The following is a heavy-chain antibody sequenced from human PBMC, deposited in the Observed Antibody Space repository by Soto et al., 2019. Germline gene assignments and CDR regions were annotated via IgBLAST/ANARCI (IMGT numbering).Heavy chain of an antibody. D-gene: IGHD2-2*01. CDR2: ISGYNGKT. V-gene: IGHV1-18*01. CDR3: ARMVVVLAARTNYFGY. J-gene: IGHJ4*02. Sequence: ASVKVSCKASGYMFTRYGISWVRQAPGQGLELMGWISGYNGKTNYAQKVQGRVTVTTDTSTSTAYMELSSLRSDDTAVYYCARMVVVLAARTNYFGYWGQGTLVTVSS. CDR1: GYMFTRYG.